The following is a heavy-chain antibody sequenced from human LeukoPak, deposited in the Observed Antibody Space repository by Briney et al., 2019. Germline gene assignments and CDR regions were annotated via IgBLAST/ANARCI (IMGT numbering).Heavy chain of an antibody. Sequence: SETLSLTCTVSGGSISSYYWSWIRQPPGKGLEWIGYTYYSGSTNYNPSLKSRVTISVDTSKNQFSLKLSSVTAADTAVYYCARHSRRSIAVAGTPFDYWGQGTLVTVSS. V-gene: IGHV4-59*08. CDR1: GGSISSYY. CDR2: TYYSGST. D-gene: IGHD6-19*01. CDR3: ARHSRRSIAVAGTPFDY. J-gene: IGHJ4*02.